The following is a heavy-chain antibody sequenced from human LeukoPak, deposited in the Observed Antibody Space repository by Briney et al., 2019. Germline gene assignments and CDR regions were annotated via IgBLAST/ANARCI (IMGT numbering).Heavy chain of an antibody. CDR2: IYYSGST. Sequence: SETLSLTCTVSGGSISSGDYYWSWIRQPPGKGLEWIGYIYYSGSTYYNPSLKSRVTISVDTSKNQFSLKLSSVTAADTAVYYCARGDSTVTKAGLRSFDPWGQGNLVNGSS. V-gene: IGHV4-30-4*08. J-gene: IGHJ5*02. CDR1: GGSISSGDYY. CDR3: ARGDSTVTKAGLRSFDP. D-gene: IGHD4-17*01.